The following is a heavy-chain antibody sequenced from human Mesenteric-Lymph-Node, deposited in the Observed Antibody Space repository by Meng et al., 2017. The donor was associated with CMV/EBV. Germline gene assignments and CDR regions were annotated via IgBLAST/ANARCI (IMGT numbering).Heavy chain of an antibody. Sequence: SETLSLTCTVSGGSISSSSYYWGWIRQPPGKGLEWIGSIYYSGSTYYNPSLKSRVTISVDTSKNQFSLKLSSVTAADTAVYYCARDPRYCSSTSCYAPDYWGQGTLVTVSS. CDR1: GGSISSSSYY. CDR2: IYYSGST. D-gene: IGHD2-2*01. CDR3: ARDPRYCSSTSCYAPDY. V-gene: IGHV4-39*07. J-gene: IGHJ4*02.